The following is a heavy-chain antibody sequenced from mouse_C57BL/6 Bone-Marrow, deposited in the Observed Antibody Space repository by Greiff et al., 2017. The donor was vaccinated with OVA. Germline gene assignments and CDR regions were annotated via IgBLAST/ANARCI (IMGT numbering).Heavy chain of an antibody. V-gene: IGHV14-3*01. CDR2: IDPANGNT. J-gene: IGHJ3*01. CDR1: GFNINNTY. CDR3: ATPDGYYPAWFAC. D-gene: IGHD2-3*01. Sequence: VQLQQSVAELVRPGASVKLSCTASGFNINNTYMHWVKQRPEQGLEWIGRIDPANGNTKYAPKFQGKATITADTSSNTAYLQLSSLTSEDTAIYYCATPDGYYPAWFACWGQGALVTVS.